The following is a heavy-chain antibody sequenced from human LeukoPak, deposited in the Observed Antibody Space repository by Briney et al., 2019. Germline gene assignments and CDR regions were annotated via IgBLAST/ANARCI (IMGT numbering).Heavy chain of an antibody. CDR2: INHSGST. CDR1: GGSFSGYY. CDR3: ARLRYYFDY. Sequence: LETLSLTCAVYGGSFSGYYWSWIRQPPGKGLEWIGEINHSGSTNYNPSLKSRVTISVDTSKNQFSLKLSSVTAADTAVYYCARLRYYFDYWGQGTLVTVSS. V-gene: IGHV4-34*01. J-gene: IGHJ4*02.